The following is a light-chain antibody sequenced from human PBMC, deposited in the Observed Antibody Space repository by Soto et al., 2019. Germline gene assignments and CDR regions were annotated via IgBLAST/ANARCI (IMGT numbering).Light chain of an antibody. CDR1: SSDVGGYNY. J-gene: IGLJ1*01. CDR2: DVN. Sequence: QSALTQPRSVSGSPGQSVTISCTGTSSDVGGYNYVTWYQQYLGKAPKLMIYDVNKRPSGVPDRFSGSKSGNTASLTISGLQAEDEAYYYCCSYAGTYTSSYFFGTGTKVTVL. CDR3: CSYAGTYTSSYF. V-gene: IGLV2-11*01.